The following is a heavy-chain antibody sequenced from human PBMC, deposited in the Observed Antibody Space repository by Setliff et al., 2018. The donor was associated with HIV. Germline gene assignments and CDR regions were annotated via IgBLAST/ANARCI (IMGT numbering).Heavy chain of an antibody. V-gene: IGHV4-39*01. CDR1: GASVNSNNYY. CDR2: IYYSGTT. J-gene: IGHJ1*01. D-gene: IGHD2-2*01. CDR3: ARGESTTWDLAEYFQH. Sequence: SETLSLTCTVSGASVNSNNYYWGWIRQPPGKGLEWITSIYYSGTTYYNPSLKSRVTISVDTSKNQFSLKLSSVTAADTAVYYCARGESTTWDLAEYFQHWGHGTLVTVSS.